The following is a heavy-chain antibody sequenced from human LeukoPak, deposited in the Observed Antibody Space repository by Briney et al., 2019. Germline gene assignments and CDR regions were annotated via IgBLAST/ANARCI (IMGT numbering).Heavy chain of an antibody. J-gene: IGHJ4*02. CDR1: GFSFSSYW. CDR3: ARGLGYNIY. CDR2: IKQDGSEM. Sequence: GGSLRLSCAAFGFSFSSYWMSWVRQAPGKGLEWVANIKQDGSEMYYVDSVKGRFTISRDNAKTSLYLQMNSLRAEDTAVYYCARGLGYNIYWGQGTLVTVSS. V-gene: IGHV3-7*03. D-gene: IGHD1-14*01.